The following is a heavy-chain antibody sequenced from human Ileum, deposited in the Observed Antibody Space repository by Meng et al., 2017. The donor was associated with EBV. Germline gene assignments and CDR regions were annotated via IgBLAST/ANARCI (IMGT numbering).Heavy chain of an antibody. D-gene: IGHD5-24*01. V-gene: IGHV4-4*03. Sequence: QVQLQESGPGLVKPPGTLSLICVVFDGSISSSNWWSWVRQPPGKGLEWIGQIYYSGSPSYNPSLKSRVTMSVDKSKNQVSLNLNSVTAADTALYYCARHSGYNQGYWGQGTLVTVSS. CDR3: ARHSGYNQGY. CDR2: IYYSGSP. J-gene: IGHJ4*02. CDR1: DGSISSSNW.